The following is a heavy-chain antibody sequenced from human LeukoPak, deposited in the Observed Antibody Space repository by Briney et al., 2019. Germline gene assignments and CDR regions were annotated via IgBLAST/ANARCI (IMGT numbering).Heavy chain of an antibody. CDR1: GFTFSSYA. V-gene: IGHV3-23*01. CDR3: AKSTAMVLDAFDI. CDR2: ISGSGGST. Sequence: GGSLRLSCAASGFTFSSYAMSWLRQAPGKGLEWVSAISGSGGSTYYADSVKGRFTISRDNSKNTLYLQMNSLRAEDTAVYYCAKSTAMVLDAFDIWGQGTMVTVSS. D-gene: IGHD5-18*01. J-gene: IGHJ3*02.